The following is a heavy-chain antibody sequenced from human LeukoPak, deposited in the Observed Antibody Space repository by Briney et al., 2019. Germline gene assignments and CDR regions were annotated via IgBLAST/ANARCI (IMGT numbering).Heavy chain of an antibody. CDR3: AINQAGYCGGGSCYRHEFYYMDV. V-gene: IGHV1-69*06. CDR1: GGTFSTYV. Sequence: SVKVSCKASGGTFSTYVISWVRQAPGQGLEWMGGIIPVFGTANYAEKFQDRVTITADKSTSTAYMELSSLRSEDAAMYYCAINQAGYCGGGSCYRHEFYYMDVWGKGTSVTVSS. D-gene: IGHD2-15*01. J-gene: IGHJ6*03. CDR2: IIPVFGTA.